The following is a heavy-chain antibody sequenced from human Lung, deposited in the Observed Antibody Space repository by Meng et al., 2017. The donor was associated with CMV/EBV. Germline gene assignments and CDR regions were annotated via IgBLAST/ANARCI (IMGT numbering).Heavy chain of an antibody. CDR1: GYPFSSYD. J-gene: IGHJ4*02. V-gene: IGHV1-8*03. CDR3: ARARIAALLAFDH. CDR2: MDPNSGNT. D-gene: IGHD6-13*01. Sequence: CKASGYPFSSYDIHWVRQATGLGLEWMGWMDPNSGNTGYAQKFQGRVTFTRNTSISTAYMELSSLRSEDTAVYYCARARIAALLAFDHWGQGTLVTVSS.